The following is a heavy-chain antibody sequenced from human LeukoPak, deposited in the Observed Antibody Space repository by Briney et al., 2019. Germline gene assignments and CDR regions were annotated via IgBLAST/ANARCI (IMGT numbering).Heavy chain of an antibody. Sequence: GRSLRLSCAASGFTFSSYAMHCVRQAPGKGLEWVAVISYDGSNKYYADSVKGRFTISRDNSKNTLYLQMNSLRAEDTAVYYCARGDGSGWSGDYWGQGTLVTVSS. J-gene: IGHJ4*02. CDR1: GFTFSSYA. D-gene: IGHD6-13*01. CDR3: ARGDGSGWSGDY. CDR2: ISYDGSNK. V-gene: IGHV3-30-3*01.